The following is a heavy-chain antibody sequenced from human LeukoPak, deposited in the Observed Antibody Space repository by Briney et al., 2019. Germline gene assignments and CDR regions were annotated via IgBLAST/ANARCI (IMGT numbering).Heavy chain of an antibody. Sequence: GGSLRLSCAVSGITLSNYGMSWVRQAPGKGLEWVAGISDSGGRTNYADSVKGRFTTSRENSKNTLYLQMNSLRVENTAVYFCAKRGVVIRVILVGFHKEAYYFDSWGQGALVTVSS. D-gene: IGHD3-10*01. CDR1: GITLSNYG. V-gene: IGHV3-23*01. CDR2: ISDSGGRT. CDR3: AKRGVVIRVILVGFHKEAYYFDS. J-gene: IGHJ4*02.